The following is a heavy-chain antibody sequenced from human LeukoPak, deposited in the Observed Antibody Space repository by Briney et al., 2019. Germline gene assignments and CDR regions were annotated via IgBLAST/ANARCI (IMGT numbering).Heavy chain of an antibody. Sequence: SETLSLTCAVYGGSFSGYYWSWIRQPPGKGLEWIGEINHSGSTNYNPSLKSRVTISVDTSTNQFSLKLSSVTAADTAVYYCARGARIAAAQNWFDPWGQGTLVTVSS. CDR3: ARGARIAAAQNWFDP. J-gene: IGHJ5*02. CDR2: INHSGST. V-gene: IGHV4-34*01. CDR1: GGSFSGYY. D-gene: IGHD6-13*01.